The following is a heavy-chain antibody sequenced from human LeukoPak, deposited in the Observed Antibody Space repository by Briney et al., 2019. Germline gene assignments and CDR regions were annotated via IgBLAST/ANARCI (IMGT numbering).Heavy chain of an antibody. Sequence: PGGSLRLSCAASRFTFSNYWMTWVRQAPGKGLEWVANISQDGSEKNYVGSVKGRFTISRDNAENSLYLQMNSLRAEDTAIYYCARDRHINSWSTDRFDYWGQGALVTVSS. J-gene: IGHJ4*02. D-gene: IGHD6-13*01. CDR1: RFTFSNYW. V-gene: IGHV3-7*01. CDR3: ARDRHINSWSTDRFDY. CDR2: ISQDGSEK.